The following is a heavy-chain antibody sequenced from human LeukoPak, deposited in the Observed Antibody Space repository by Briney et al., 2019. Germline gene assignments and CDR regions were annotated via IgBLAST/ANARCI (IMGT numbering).Heavy chain of an antibody. CDR1: GGSISSGGYY. CDR3: ARRDGSGSYSLYYFDY. D-gene: IGHD3-10*01. Sequence: SSETLSLTCTVSGGSISSGGYYWGWIGPPPGKGLEWFGSIYYSGSTYYHPSLKSRVTISVDTSKNQFSLKLSSVTAADTAVYYCARRDGSGSYSLYYFDYWGQGTLVTVSS. CDR2: IYYSGST. V-gene: IGHV4-39*01. J-gene: IGHJ4*02.